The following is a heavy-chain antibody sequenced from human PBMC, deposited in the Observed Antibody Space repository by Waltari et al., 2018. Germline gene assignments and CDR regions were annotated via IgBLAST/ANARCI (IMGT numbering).Heavy chain of an antibody. V-gene: IGHV1-69*10. CDR3: ATDWSGGSEENDY. CDR2: IIPILGIA. Sequence: QVQLVQSGAEVKKPGSSVKVSCKASGGTFSSYAISWVRQGPGQGLEWMGGIIPILGIANYAQKFQGRVTITADKSTSTAYMELSSLRSEDTAVYYCATDWSGGSEENDYWGQGTLVTVSS. D-gene: IGHD2-15*01. J-gene: IGHJ4*02. CDR1: GGTFSSYA.